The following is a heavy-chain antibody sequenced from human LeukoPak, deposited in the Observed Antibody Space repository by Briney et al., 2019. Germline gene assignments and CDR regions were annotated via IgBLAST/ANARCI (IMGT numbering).Heavy chain of an antibody. D-gene: IGHD6-6*01. CDR1: GXTFSTYA. J-gene: IGHJ4*02. V-gene: IGHV3-23*01. CDR3: AKSGGGISARRNFDY. Sequence: GGSLRXXXXAXGXTFSTYAMSWVRQAPGKGLEWVSAISGSGSSTYYADSVKGRFTISRDNSKNTLYLQMNSLRAEDTAVYYCAKSGGGISARRNFDYWGQGTLVTVSS. CDR2: ISGSGSST.